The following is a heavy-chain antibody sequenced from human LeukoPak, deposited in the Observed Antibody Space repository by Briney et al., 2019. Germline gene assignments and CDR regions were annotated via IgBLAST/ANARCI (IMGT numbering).Heavy chain of an antibody. CDR3: ARDGGYCSSTSCPGDY. J-gene: IGHJ4*02. D-gene: IGHD2-2*01. V-gene: IGHV1-2*02. Sequence: ASVKVSCKASGYTFTGYYMHWVPQAPGHGLEWIGWINPNSGGTNYAQKFQGRVTMTRDTSISTAYMELSRLRSDDTAVYYCARDGGYCSSTSCPGDYWGQGTLVTVSS. CDR2: INPNSGGT. CDR1: GYTFTGYY.